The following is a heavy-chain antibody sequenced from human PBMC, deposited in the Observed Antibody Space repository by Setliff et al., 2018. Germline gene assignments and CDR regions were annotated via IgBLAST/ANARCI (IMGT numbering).Heavy chain of an antibody. CDR2: LYDDGSK. CDR3: RVWIGDLSRDF. V-gene: IGHV3-53*01. CDR1: GFTVSAND. Sequence: LRLSCTASGFTVSANDMSWVRQAPGKGLEWISLLYDDGSKFYADSVKGRFTISRDNSKNTIDLQVNSLRAEDTAVYYCRVWIGDLSRDFWGRGTLVTVSS. D-gene: IGHD3-10*01. J-gene: IGHJ4*02.